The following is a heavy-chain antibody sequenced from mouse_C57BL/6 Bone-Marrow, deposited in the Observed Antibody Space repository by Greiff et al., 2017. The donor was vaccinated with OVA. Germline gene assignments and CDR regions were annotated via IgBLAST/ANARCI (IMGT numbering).Heavy chain of an antibody. CDR2: IYYSGTI. Sequence: EVKLVESGPGLVKPSQTVFLTCTVTGISITTGNYRWSWIRQFPGNKLEWIGYIYYSGTITSNPSHTSRTTITKDTPKNQFFLEMNSLTAEDTATYCCARELETGRDYFDYWGQGTTLTVSS. CDR1: GISITTGNYR. J-gene: IGHJ2*01. D-gene: IGHD4-1*01. CDR3: ARELETGRDYFDY. V-gene: IGHV3-5*01.